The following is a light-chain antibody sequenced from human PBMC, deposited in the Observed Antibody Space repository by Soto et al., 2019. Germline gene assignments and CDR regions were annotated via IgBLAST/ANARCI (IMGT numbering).Light chain of an antibody. CDR2: EGG. V-gene: IGLV2-23*01. CDR3: CYANSSGVV. J-gene: IGLJ2*01. CDR1: SSDVGSYNV. Sequence: QSALTQPASVSGSPGQAITISCSGTSSDVGSYNVVSWYQQHPGKAPKLMIYEGGKRPSGVANRFSGSNSGNTASLTMSGLQAEDESDYDCCYANSSGVVFGGGTKLTVL.